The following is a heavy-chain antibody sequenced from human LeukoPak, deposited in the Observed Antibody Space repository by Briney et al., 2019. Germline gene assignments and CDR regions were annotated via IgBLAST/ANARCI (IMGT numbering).Heavy chain of an antibody. CDR2: IIGSGGST. D-gene: IGHD5-12*01. V-gene: IGHV3-23*01. Sequence: GGSLRLSCAASGFTISSYFMSWVRQAPGKGLEWVSGIIGSGGSTYYADSVKGRFTISRDNSKNTLYLQVNSLTAEDTAIYYCAKGAYDYIEVAYFDYWGQGTLVTVSS. CDR3: AKGAYDYIEVAYFDY. J-gene: IGHJ4*02. CDR1: GFTISSYF.